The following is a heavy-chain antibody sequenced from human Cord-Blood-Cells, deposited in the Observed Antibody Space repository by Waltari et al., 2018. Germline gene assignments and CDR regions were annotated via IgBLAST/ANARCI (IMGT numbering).Heavy chain of an antibody. CDR3: ARYCSSTSCYYYYYGMDV. Sequence: EVQLVESGGGLVQPGGSLRLSCAASGFTFSSYWMSWVRQAPGKGLEWVANIKQDGREKYYVDSVKGRFTISRDNAKNSLYLQMDSLRAEDTAVYYCARYCSSTSCYYYYYGMDVWGQGTTVTVSS. CDR1: GFTFSSYW. J-gene: IGHJ6*02. D-gene: IGHD2-2*01. V-gene: IGHV3-7*01. CDR2: IKQDGREK.